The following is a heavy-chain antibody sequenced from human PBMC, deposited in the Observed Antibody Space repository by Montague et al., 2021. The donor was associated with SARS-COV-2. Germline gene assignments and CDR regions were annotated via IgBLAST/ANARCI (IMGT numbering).Heavy chain of an antibody. CDR2: N. Sequence: NDYAVSVKSRMTFNPDTSKNQISLQLNSVTPEDTAVYYCARTSASSDYWGQGTLVTVSS. J-gene: IGHJ4*02. V-gene: IGHV6-1*01. D-gene: IGHD1-26*01. CDR3: ARTSASSDY.